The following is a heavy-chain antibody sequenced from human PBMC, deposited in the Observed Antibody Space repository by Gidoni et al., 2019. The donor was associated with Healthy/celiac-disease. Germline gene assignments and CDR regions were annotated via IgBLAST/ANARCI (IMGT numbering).Heavy chain of an antibody. V-gene: IGHV1-46*01. CDR3: ARFNTAYGRDGYNYPHIDY. J-gene: IGHJ4*02. D-gene: IGHD5-12*01. CDR2: INPSGGST. Sequence: QVQLVQSGAEVKKPGASVKVSCKASGYTFTSYYMPWVRQAPGQGLEWMGIINPSGGSTSYAQKFQGRVTMTRDTSTSTVYMELSSLRSEDTAVYYCARFNTAYGRDGYNYPHIDYWGQGTLVTVSS. CDR1: GYTFTSYY.